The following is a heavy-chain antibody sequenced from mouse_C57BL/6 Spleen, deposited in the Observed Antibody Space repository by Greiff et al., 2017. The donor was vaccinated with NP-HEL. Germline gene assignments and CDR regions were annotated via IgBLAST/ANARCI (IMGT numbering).Heavy chain of an antibody. CDR3: ARSRHYYGKDWYFDV. CDR2: IDPANGNT. Sequence: VQLQQSVAELVRPGASVKLSCTASGFNIKNTYMHWVKQRPEQGLEWIGRIDPANGNTKYAPKFQGKATLTADTSSNTAYLQLSSLTSEDTAIYYCARSRHYYGKDWYFDVWGTGTTVTVSS. D-gene: IGHD1-1*01. V-gene: IGHV14-3*01. J-gene: IGHJ1*03. CDR1: GFNIKNTY.